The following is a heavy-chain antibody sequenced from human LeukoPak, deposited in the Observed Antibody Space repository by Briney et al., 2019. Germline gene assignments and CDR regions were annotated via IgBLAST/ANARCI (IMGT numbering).Heavy chain of an antibody. V-gene: IGHV3-30*02. CDR1: GFTFSSYG. J-gene: IGHJ4*02. D-gene: IGHD5-12*01. Sequence: GGSLRLSCAASGFTFSSYGMHWVRQAPGKGLEWVAFIRYDGSNKYYADSVKGRFTISRDNSKNTLYLQMNSLRAEDTAVYYCATERGRWLRFSSRAPSFDYWGQGTLVTVSS. CDR3: ATERGRWLRFSSRAPSFDY. CDR2: IRYDGSNK.